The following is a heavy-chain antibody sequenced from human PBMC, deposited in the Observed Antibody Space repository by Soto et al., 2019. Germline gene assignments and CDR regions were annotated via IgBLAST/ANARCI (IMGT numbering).Heavy chain of an antibody. V-gene: IGHV3-30*18. CDR1: GFTFSSYG. CDR3: AKDGLYYYDSSGYYETLDY. CDR2: ISYDGSNK. J-gene: IGHJ4*02. D-gene: IGHD3-22*01. Sequence: PGGSLRLSCAASGFTFSSYGMHWVRQAPGKELEWVAVISYDGSNKYYADSVKGRFTISRDNSKNTLYLQMNSLRAEDTAVYYCAKDGLYYYDSSGYYETLDYWGQGT.